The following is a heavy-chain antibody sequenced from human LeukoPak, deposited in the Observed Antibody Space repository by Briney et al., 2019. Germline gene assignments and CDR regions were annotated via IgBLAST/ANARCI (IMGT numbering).Heavy chain of an antibody. J-gene: IGHJ4*02. CDR2: IYTSGST. Sequence: ASETLSLTCTVSGGSISSGSYYWSWIRQPAGKGLEWIGRIYTSGSTNYNPSLKSRVTISVDTSKNQFSLKLSSVTAADTAVYYCARGTYYYGSGSWNPLYYFDYWGQGTLVTVSS. D-gene: IGHD3-10*01. V-gene: IGHV4-61*02. CDR3: ARGTYYYGSGSWNPLYYFDY. CDR1: GGSISSGSYY.